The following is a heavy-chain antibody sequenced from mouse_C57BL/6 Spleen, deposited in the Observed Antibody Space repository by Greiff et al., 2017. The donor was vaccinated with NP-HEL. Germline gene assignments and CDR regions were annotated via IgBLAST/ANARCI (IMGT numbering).Heavy chain of an antibody. V-gene: IGHV1-9*01. CDR1: GYTFTGYW. CDR3: ARGIGTAQSTFAY. J-gene: IGHJ3*01. D-gene: IGHD3-2*02. Sequence: QVHVQQSGAELMKPGASVKLSCKATGYTFTGYWIEWVKQRPGHGLAWIGEILPGSGSTNYNEKFKGKATFTADTSSNTAYMELSSLTTEDSAIDYGARGIGTAQSTFAYWGQGTLVTVSA. CDR2: ILPGSGST.